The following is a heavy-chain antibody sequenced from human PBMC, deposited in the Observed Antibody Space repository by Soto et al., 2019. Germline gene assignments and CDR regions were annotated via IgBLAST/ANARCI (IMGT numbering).Heavy chain of an antibody. CDR1: GGTFSSYA. J-gene: IGHJ6*02. V-gene: IGHV1-69*13. Sequence: ASVKVSCKASGGTFSSYAISWVRQAPGQGLEWMGGIIPIFGTANYAQKFQGRVTITADESTSTAYMELSSLRSEDTAVYYCASTIFGVDKYYYYYYGMDVWGQGTTVTVSS. D-gene: IGHD3-3*01. CDR2: IIPIFGTA. CDR3: ASTIFGVDKYYYYYYGMDV.